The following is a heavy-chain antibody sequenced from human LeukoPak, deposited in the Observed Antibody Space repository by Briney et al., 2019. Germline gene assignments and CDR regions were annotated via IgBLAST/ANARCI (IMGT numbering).Heavy chain of an antibody. CDR3: AIGIAAAGTYFFDY. CDR2: INHSGST. D-gene: IGHD6-13*01. CDR1: GGSFSGYY. V-gene: IGHV4-34*01. J-gene: IGHJ4*02. Sequence: SETLSLTCAVYGGSFSGYYWSWIRQPPGKGLEWIGEINHSGSTNYNPSLKSRVTISVDTSKNQFSLKLSSVTAADTAVYYCAIGIAAAGTYFFDYWGQGTLVTVSS.